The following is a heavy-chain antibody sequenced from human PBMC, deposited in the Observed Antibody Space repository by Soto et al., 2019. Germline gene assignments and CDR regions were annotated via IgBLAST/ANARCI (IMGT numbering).Heavy chain of an antibody. J-gene: IGHJ4*02. CDR3: ATGRLYMIYFVY. CDR2: FDPEDGET. CDR1: GYTLTELS. Sequence: GASVKVACKVSGYTLTELSMHWVRQAPGKGLEWMGGFDPEDGETIYAQKFQGRVTMTEDTSTDTAYMELSSLRSEDTAVYYCATGRLYMIYFVYWGPATLVTVSS. V-gene: IGHV1-24*01. D-gene: IGHD3-16*01.